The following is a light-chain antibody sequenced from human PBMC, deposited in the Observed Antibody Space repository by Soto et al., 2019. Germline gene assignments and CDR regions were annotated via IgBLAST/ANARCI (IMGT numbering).Light chain of an antibody. CDR1: QSVTSF. CDR3: QQRSNWPLT. CDR2: DVS. Sequence: EIVLTQSPVTLSLSPGEIATLSCRASQSVTSFLAWYQQKPGQAPRLLIYDVSNRATGIPARFSGSGSGTDFTLTISSLEPEDFAVYYCQQRSNWPLTCGGGTKVEIK. J-gene: IGKJ4*01. V-gene: IGKV3-11*01.